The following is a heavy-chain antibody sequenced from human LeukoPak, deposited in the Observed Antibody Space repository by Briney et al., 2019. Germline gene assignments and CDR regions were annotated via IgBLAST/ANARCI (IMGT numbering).Heavy chain of an antibody. CDR3: TTGAMIVVVPPYDY. CDR2: IKRKTDGGTT. D-gene: IGHD3-22*01. Sequence: GGALRLSCAATGLTVSSNYMSWVRQAPGKGLEWVGRIKRKTDGGTTGYAAPVKGRFTISRDDSRNTRYLQMNSLKTEDTAVYYCTTGAMIVVVPPYDYWGQGTLVTVSS. CDR1: GLTVSSNY. V-gene: IGHV3-15*01. J-gene: IGHJ4*02.